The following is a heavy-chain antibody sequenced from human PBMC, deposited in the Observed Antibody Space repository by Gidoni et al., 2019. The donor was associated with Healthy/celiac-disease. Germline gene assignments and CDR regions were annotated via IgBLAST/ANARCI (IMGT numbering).Heavy chain of an antibody. Sequence: QVQLVQSGAEVKKPGASVKVSCKASGYTFTSYDINWVRQATGQGLEWMGWMNPNSGNTVYAQKFQVRVTMTRNTSISTAYMELSSLRSEDTAVYYCARGPRAAAGQPPVYWGQGTLVTVSS. CDR2: MNPNSGNT. CDR3: ARGPRAAAGQPPVY. J-gene: IGHJ4*02. D-gene: IGHD6-13*01. V-gene: IGHV1-8*01. CDR1: GYTFTSYD.